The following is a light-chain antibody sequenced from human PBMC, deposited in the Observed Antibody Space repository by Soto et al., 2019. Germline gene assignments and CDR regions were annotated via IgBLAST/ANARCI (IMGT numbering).Light chain of an antibody. CDR1: NLGSKY. J-gene: IGLJ2*01. Sequence: SYELTQPLSVSVALGQTSRITCGGNNLGSKYVHWYQQKPGQAPVLVIYRDSSRPSGIPERFSGSISGNTATLTIPRAQDGDESDSYCQVWNSRTVVFGGGTKLTVL. V-gene: IGLV3-9*01. CDR3: QVWNSRTVV. CDR2: RDS.